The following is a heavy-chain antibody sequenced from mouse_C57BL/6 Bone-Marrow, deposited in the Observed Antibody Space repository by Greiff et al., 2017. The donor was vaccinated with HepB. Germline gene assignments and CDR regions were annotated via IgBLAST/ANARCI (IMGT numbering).Heavy chain of an antibody. V-gene: IGHV5-4*03. J-gene: IGHJ3*01. CDR2: ISDGGSYT. CDR1: GFTFSSYA. CDR3: ATRDIYYDYVDWFAY. Sequence: DVQLQESGGGLVKPGGSLKLSCAASGFTFSSYAMSWVRQTPEKRLEWVATISDGGSYTYYPDNVKGRFTISRDNAKNNLYLQINHLKSADTAMYYCATRDIYYDYVDWFAYWGQGTLVTVSA. D-gene: IGHD2-4*01.